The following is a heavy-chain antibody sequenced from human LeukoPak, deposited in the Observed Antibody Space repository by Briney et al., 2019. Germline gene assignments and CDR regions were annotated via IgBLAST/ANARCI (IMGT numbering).Heavy chain of an antibody. V-gene: IGHV3-23*01. J-gene: IGHJ3*02. CDR3: AKGRNNGYVSDAFDI. CDR1: GFSFNNYA. D-gene: IGHD5-12*01. Sequence: GGSLRLSCAASGFSFNNYAMNWVRQAPGKGLEWVSTISGSGGSTYYADSVKGRFTISRDNSKNTLYLQMNSLRAEDTAVYYCAKGRNNGYVSDAFDIWGQGTMVTVSS. CDR2: ISGSGGST.